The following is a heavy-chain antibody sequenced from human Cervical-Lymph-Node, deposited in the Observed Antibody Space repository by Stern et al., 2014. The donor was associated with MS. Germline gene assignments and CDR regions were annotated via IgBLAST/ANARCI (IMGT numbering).Heavy chain of an antibody. V-gene: IGHV3-9*01. Sequence: EVQLVESGGGLVQPGRSLRLSCAASGFNFDDYGMHWVRQAPGKGLEWVSGISWNSDKIVYAESGKGRFTISRDNAKDSLSLQMDSLRVEDTALYYCAKDRTSSSWGVDFWGQGTLVTVSS. D-gene: IGHD6-13*01. CDR3: AKDRTSSSWGVDF. J-gene: IGHJ4*02. CDR2: ISWNSDKI. CDR1: GFNFDDYG.